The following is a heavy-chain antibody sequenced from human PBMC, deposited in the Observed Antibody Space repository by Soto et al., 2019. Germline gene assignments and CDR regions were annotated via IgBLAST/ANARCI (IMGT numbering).Heavy chain of an antibody. CDR1: GLTFSSYW. V-gene: IGHV3-74*01. Sequence: EVQLVESGGGLVQPGGSLRLSCAASGLTFSSYWMYWVRQAPGKGLVWVSRINSDGSSTTYADSVKGRFTISRDNAKDTLYLQMNSLRAEDTAVYYCAGRHSSGWYGGVDYWGQGTLVTVSS. CDR2: INSDGSST. D-gene: IGHD6-19*01. CDR3: AGRHSSGWYGGVDY. J-gene: IGHJ4*02.